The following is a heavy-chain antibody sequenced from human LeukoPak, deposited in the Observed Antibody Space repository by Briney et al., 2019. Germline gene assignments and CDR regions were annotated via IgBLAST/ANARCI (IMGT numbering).Heavy chain of an antibody. D-gene: IGHD4-11*01. CDR1: GYTFTNYY. CDR2: INTNTGNP. Sequence: GASVKISCKASGYTFTNYYIHWVRQAPGQGLEWVGWINTNTGNPTYAQGFTGRFVFSLDTSVSTAYLQISSLKAEDTAVYYCARPAGKTTVTTGGKNFGFDPWGQGTLVTVSS. CDR3: ARPAGKTTVTTGGKNFGFDP. V-gene: IGHV7-4-1*02. J-gene: IGHJ5*02.